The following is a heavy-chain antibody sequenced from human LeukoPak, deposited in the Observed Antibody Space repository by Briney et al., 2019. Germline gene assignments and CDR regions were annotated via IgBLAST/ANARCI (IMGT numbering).Heavy chain of an antibody. Sequence: SETLSLTCTVSGDSISNYYWTWIRQPPGKGLEWIGYINYSGNTNYNPSLKSRVTISVDTSKNQFSLRMSSVTPADTAVYYCGRERLYQLRPWYFDLWGRGTLVTVSS. CDR1: GDSISNYY. J-gene: IGHJ2*01. CDR2: INYSGNT. D-gene: IGHD2-2*01. CDR3: GRERLYQLRPWYFDL. V-gene: IGHV4-59*01.